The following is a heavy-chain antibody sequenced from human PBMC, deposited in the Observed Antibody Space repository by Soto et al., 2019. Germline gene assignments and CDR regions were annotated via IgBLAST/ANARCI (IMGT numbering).Heavy chain of an antibody. CDR3: AGGGQKIGCTSFCY. Sequence: ASVKVSCKASTETFNNYGIAWVRQAPGQGLEWMGWISTYNGNTNTYHKKRFQGRFTMTSDSASNTAYMELRSLTPDDTAVYYFAGGGQKIGCTSFCYLGKGPMVTVSS. V-gene: IGHV1-18*04. CDR2: ISTYNGNTNT. CDR1: TETFNNYG. J-gene: IGHJ4*03. D-gene: IGHD2-8*01.